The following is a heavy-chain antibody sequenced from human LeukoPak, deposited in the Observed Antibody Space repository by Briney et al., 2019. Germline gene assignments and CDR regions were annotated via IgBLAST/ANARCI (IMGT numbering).Heavy chain of an antibody. V-gene: IGHV5-51*01. J-gene: IGHJ4*02. D-gene: IGHD2-2*02. CDR3: ARQRHCSSTSCYTN. CDR2: IYPGDSDT. CDR1: GYSFTSYW. Sequence: HGESLKISCKGSGYSFTSYWIGWVRQMPGKGLEWRGIIYPGDSDTRYSPSFQGQVTISADKSISTAYLQWSSLKASDTAMYYCARQRHCSSTSCYTNWGQGTLVTVSS.